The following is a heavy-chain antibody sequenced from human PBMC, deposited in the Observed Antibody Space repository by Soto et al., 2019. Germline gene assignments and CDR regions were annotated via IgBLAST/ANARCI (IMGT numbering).Heavy chain of an antibody. CDR3: ARMSYGDGPKYYGMDV. V-gene: IGHV4-4*02. CDR2: IHHIGSS. D-gene: IGHD4-17*01. Sequence: QVQLQESGPGLVKPSGTLSLTCAVSGDSISSTYWWSWVRQPPGKGLEWIGEIHHIGSSNYNPSLKIRFTISVDKSKNQFSLRLNSVTAADTAVYYCARMSYGDGPKYYGMDVWGQGTTVTVSS. J-gene: IGHJ6*02. CDR1: GDSISSTYW.